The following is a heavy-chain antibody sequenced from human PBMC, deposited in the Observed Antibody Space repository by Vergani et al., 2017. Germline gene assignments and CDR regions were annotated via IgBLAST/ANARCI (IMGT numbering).Heavy chain of an antibody. Sequence: QVQLQQWGAGLLKPSETLSLTCTVSGGSISSYYWSWIRQPPGKGLEWIGYIYYSGSTNYNPSLKSRVTISVDTSKNQFSLKLSSVTAADTAVYYCARNYGDYLGGYLDYWGQGTLVTVSS. J-gene: IGHJ4*02. CDR2: IYYSGST. CDR3: ARNYGDYLGGYLDY. D-gene: IGHD4-17*01. CDR1: GGSISSYY. V-gene: IGHV4-59*01.